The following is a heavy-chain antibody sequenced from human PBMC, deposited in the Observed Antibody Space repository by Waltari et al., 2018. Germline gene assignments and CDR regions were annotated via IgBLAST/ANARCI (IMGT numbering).Heavy chain of an antibody. D-gene: IGHD3-22*01. CDR2: ISGSGGST. J-gene: IGHJ4*02. V-gene: IGHV3-23*01. Sequence: KGLEWVSAISGSGGSTYYADSVKGRFTISRDNSKNTLYLQMNSLRAEDTAVYYCAKDLYYYDSSGYYLLEYWGQGTLVTVSS. CDR3: AKDLYYYDSSGYYLLEY.